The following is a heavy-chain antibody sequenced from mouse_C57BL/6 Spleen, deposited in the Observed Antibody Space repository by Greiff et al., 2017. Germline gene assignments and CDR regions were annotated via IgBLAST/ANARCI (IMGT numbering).Heavy chain of an antibody. D-gene: IGHD2-4*01. CDR3: ARGNYDYDERFAY. Sequence: QVQLKQSGPELVKPGASVKISCKASGYAFSSSWMNWVKQRPGKGLEWIGRIYPGDGDTNYNGKFKGKATLTADKSSSTAYMQLSSLTSEDSAVYFCARGNYDYDERFAYWGQGTLVTVSA. J-gene: IGHJ3*01. CDR2: IYPGDGDT. V-gene: IGHV1-82*01. CDR1: GYAFSSSW.